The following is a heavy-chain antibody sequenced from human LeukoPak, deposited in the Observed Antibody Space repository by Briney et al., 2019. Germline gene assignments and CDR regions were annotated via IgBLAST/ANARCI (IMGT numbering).Heavy chain of an antibody. CDR2: INAYDGNT. CDR1: GYTFNSYG. D-gene: IGHD3-3*01. CDR3: ARLGTITIFGGDY. J-gene: IGHJ4*02. Sequence: GASVKVSCKASGYTFNSYGISWVRQAPGQGLEWMGYINAYDGNTNYAQNFQGRVTMTTDTSTTTGYMELRSLRSDDTAVYYCARLGTITIFGGDYWGQGTLVTVSS. V-gene: IGHV1-18*01.